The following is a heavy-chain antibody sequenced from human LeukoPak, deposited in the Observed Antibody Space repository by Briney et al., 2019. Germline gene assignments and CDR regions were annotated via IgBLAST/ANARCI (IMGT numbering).Heavy chain of an antibody. D-gene: IGHD2-15*01. J-gene: IGHJ6*02. Sequence: GGSLRLSCAASGFTFSSYAMHWVRQAPGKGLEWVAVISYDGSNKYYADSVKGRLTISRDNSQNTLYLQMNSLRAEDTAVYYCARGPIVVVVAATPDYGMDVWGQGTTVTVSS. V-gene: IGHV3-30-3*01. CDR3: ARGPIVVVVAATPDYGMDV. CDR2: ISYDGSNK. CDR1: GFTFSSYA.